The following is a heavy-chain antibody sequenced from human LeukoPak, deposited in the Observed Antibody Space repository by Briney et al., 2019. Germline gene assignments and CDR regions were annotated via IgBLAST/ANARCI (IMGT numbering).Heavy chain of an antibody. CDR1: GGTFSSYA. CDR3: ARVSPADFWSGYYRNYFDY. J-gene: IGHJ4*02. CDR2: IIPIFGTA. D-gene: IGHD3-3*01. Sequence: SVKVPCKASGGTFSSYAISWVRQAPGQGLEWMGGIIPIFGTANYAQKFQGRVTITADESTSTAYMELSSLRSEDTAVYYCARVSPADFWSGYYRNYFDYWGQGTLVTVSS. V-gene: IGHV1-69*13.